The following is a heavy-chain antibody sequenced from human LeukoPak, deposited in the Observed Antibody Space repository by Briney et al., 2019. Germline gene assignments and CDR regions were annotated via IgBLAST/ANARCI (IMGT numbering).Heavy chain of an antibody. V-gene: IGHV3-11*01. CDR3: ARATRGGVGASSY. D-gene: IGHD1-26*01. J-gene: IGHJ4*02. CDR1: GFIFSDYY. Sequence: GGSLRLSCRASGFIFSDYYLSWICQTPGKGLEWLSYINSSGSITDYADSVKGRFTISRDNAKNSVYLQMTSLRTEDTAVYYCARATRGGVGASSYWGQGTLVTVST. CDR2: INSSGSIT.